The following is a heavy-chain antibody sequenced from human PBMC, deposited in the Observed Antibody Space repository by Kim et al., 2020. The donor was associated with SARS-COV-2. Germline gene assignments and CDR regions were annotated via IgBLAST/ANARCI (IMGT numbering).Heavy chain of an antibody. V-gene: IGHV5-51*01. D-gene: IGHD5-12*01. J-gene: IGHJ3*02. CDR2: IYPDDSDT. Sequence: GESLKISCQYSADISPTYWIGWVRQKPGKGLEWMGIIYPDDSDTRYSPSFQGQVSFSADKSISAVYLHWTSLKASDTAIYYCAKTVGGSLRSRTFEIWGQ. CDR3: AKTVGGSLRSRTFEI. CDR1: ADISPTYW.